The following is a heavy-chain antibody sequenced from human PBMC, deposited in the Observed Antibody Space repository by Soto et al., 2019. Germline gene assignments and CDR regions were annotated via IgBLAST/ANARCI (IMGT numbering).Heavy chain of an antibody. Sequence: EVQLLESGGGLVQPGGSLRLSCAASGFTFSSYAMSWVRQAPGKGLEWVSAISGSGGSTYYADSVKGRFTISRDNSKNTLYLQMNSLRAEDTAVYYCAKDSPAGFSGWDHDAFDIWGQGKMVNVSS. V-gene: IGHV3-23*01. CDR1: GFTFSSYA. D-gene: IGHD6-19*01. CDR3: AKDSPAGFSGWDHDAFDI. J-gene: IGHJ3*02. CDR2: ISGSGGST.